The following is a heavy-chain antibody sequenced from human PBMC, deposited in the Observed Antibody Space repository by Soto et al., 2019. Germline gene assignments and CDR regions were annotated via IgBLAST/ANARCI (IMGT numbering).Heavy chain of an antibody. CDR2: IYNSADT. V-gene: IGHV4-30-2*01. CDR1: GGSTNSGGYS. Sequence: QLQLQESGSGLVKSSETLSLTCAVSGGSTNSGGYSWSWLRQPPGKGLEWIGHIYNSADTYSNPSLRSRVAMAVDRSKSQFSLKLPSVTAADTAVYYCDIFRIGNYGSGHFDFWGQGPLVTVSS. J-gene: IGHJ4*02. D-gene: IGHD3-10*01. CDR3: DIFRIGNYGSGHFDF.